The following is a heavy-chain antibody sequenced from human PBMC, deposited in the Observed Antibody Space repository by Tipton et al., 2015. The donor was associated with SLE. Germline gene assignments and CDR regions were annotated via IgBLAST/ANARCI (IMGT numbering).Heavy chain of an antibody. CDR2: IYNSGNN. D-gene: IGHD7-27*01. CDR1: GGSISPGTYY. Sequence: TLSLTCTVSGGSISPGTYYWSWIRQPAGKGLEWIGHIYNSGNNNYNPSLKSRVTISVDTSKNQFSLNLSSLTAADTAVYYCAREHSPGASFHRWGQGTLVTVSS. J-gene: IGHJ1*01. V-gene: IGHV4-61*09. CDR3: AREHSPGASFHR.